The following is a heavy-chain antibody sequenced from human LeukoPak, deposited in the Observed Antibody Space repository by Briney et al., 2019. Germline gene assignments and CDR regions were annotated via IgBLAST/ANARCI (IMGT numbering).Heavy chain of an antibody. CDR2: IYNSGST. D-gene: IGHD5-24*01. CDR3: ARDGIGGYNYGGFDY. CDR1: GGSISSVDYS. V-gene: IGHV4-30-2*06. J-gene: IGHJ4*02. Sequence: SQTLSLTCTVSGGSISSVDYSWSWIRQSPGKGLEWIGYIYNSGSTYYNPSLKSRVTISMDASKNQFSLNLSSVTAADTAVYYCARDGIGGYNYGGFDYWGQGTLVTVSS.